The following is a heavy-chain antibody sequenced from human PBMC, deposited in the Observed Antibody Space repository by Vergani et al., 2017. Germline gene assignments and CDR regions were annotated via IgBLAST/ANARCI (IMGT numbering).Heavy chain of an antibody. D-gene: IGHD6-13*01. J-gene: IGHJ4*02. CDR1: GFTFSSYG. CDR3: ANLYPRYSSSWFFDY. V-gene: IGHV3-30*18. CDR2: ISYDGSNK. Sequence: VQLVESGGGLVQPGGSLRLSCSASGFTFSSYGMHWVRQAPGKGLEWVAVISYDGSNKYYADSVKGRFTISRDNSKNTLYLQMNSLRAEDTAVYYCANLYPRYSSSWFFDYWGQGTLVTVSS.